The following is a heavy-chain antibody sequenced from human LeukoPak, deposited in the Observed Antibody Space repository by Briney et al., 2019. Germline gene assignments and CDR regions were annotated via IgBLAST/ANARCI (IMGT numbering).Heavy chain of an antibody. CDR2: IYYSGST. Sequence: SETLSLTCTVSGGSISSYYWSWIRQPPGKGLEWIGYIYYSGSTNYNPSLKSRVTISVDTSKNQFSLKLSSVTAADTAVYYCARALRGDLFDYWGQGTLVTVSS. CDR3: ARALRGDLFDY. V-gene: IGHV4-59*01. D-gene: IGHD3-16*01. J-gene: IGHJ4*02. CDR1: GGSISSYY.